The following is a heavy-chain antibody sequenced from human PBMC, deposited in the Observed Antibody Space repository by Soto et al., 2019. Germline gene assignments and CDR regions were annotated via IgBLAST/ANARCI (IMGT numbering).Heavy chain of an antibody. D-gene: IGHD3-3*01. CDR1: GFTFNTYA. J-gene: IGHJ4*02. V-gene: IGHV3-23*01. CDR2: ISSGGGST. Sequence: EVQLLESGGGLVQPGGSLRLSCAASGFTFNTYAMSWVRQAPGKGLEWVSTISSGGGSTYYAVSVKGRFTISKDNSKNTLFLQMNTLRADDKAFYYCASLPVALTAAPRENYGFRSGYFPFDNWGQVTLVTVSS. CDR3: ASLPVALTAAPRENYGFRSGYFPFDN.